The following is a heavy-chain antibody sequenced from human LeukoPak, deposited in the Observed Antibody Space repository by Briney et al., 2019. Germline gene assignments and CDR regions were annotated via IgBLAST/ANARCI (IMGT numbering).Heavy chain of an antibody. V-gene: IGHV4-34*01. J-gene: IGHJ6*02. Sequence: SETLSLTCAVYGGSFSGYYWSWIRQPPGKGLEWIGEINHSGSTNYNPSLKSRVTISVDTSKNQFSLKLSSVTAADTAVYYCASRPLRDSSSAGHYYYGMDVWGQGTTVTVSS. CDR2: INHSGST. CDR1: GGSFSGYY. CDR3: ASRPLRDSSSAGHYYYGMDV. D-gene: IGHD6-6*01.